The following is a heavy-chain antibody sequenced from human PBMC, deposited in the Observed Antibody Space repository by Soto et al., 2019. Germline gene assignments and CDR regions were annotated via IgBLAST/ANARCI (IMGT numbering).Heavy chain of an antibody. CDR1: GYNFITDW. J-gene: IGHJ6*02. Sequence: GESLKISCKGSGYNFITDWISWVRQMPGKGLEWMGRIDPTDSYTKYSPSFEGHVTISADKSISTAYLQWSSLKASDSSVYYCARLSRASFALDVWGQGTTVTVSS. V-gene: IGHV5-10-1*01. CDR2: IDPTDSYT. D-gene: IGHD3-16*01. CDR3: ARLSRASFALDV.